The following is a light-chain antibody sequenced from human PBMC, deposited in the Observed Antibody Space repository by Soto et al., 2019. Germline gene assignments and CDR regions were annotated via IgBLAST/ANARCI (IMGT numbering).Light chain of an antibody. V-gene: IGKV3-15*01. Sequence: EIVFTQSPDTLSLSPGERATLSCRASQSVSSYLAWYQQKPGQAPRLLIYGASTRATGISARFSGGGSGTEFTLSISSLQSEDFAVYYCQQYNNWPPSITFGQGTRLEIK. J-gene: IGKJ5*01. CDR3: QQYNNWPPSIT. CDR2: GAS. CDR1: QSVSSY.